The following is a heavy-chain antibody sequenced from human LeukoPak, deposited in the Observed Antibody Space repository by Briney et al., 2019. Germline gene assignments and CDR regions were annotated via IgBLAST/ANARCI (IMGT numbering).Heavy chain of an antibody. J-gene: IGHJ4*02. D-gene: IGHD1-26*01. CDR1: GFTFSSYS. CDR2: ISSSSTYI. Sequence: GGSLRLSCAASGFTFSSYSMNWVRQAPGKGLEWASYISSSSTYIYYADSVKGRFTISRDNAKNSLYLQMNSLRAEDTAVYYCAREIVGGTSYWGQGTLVTVSS. CDR3: AREIVGGTSY. V-gene: IGHV3-21*01.